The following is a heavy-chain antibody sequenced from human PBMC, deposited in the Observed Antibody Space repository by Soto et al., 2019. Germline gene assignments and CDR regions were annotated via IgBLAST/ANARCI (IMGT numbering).Heavy chain of an antibody. Sequence: EVQLVESGGGSVQPGRSLRLSCAASGFSFDDYSMHWVRQGPGKGLEWVSGISWNSGDIYYADSVKGRFTISRDNAKRYLYLQMHSLRTEDTALYYCAKDNDLDRDGPFDYWGQGILVTVSS. V-gene: IGHV3-9*01. J-gene: IGHJ4*02. D-gene: IGHD2-2*03. CDR1: GFSFDDYS. CDR3: AKDNDLDRDGPFDY. CDR2: ISWNSGDI.